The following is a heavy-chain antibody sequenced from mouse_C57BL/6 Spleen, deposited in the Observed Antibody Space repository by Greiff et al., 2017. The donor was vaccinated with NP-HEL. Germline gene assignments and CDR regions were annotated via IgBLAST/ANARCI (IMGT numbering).Heavy chain of an antibody. V-gene: IGHV1-63*01. CDR2: IYPGGGYT. J-gene: IGHJ3*01. CDR3: ARGGIFSSSWFAY. D-gene: IGHD1-1*01. CDR1: GYTFTNYW. Sequence: VKLMESGAELVRPGTSVKMSCKASGYTFTNYWIGWAKQRPGHGLEWIGDIYPGGGYTNYNEKFKGKATLTADKSSSTAYMQFSSLTSEDSAIYYCARGGIFSSSWFAYWGQGTLVTVSA.